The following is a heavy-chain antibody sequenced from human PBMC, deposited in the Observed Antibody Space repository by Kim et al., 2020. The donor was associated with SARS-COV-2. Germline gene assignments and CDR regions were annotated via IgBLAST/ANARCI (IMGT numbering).Heavy chain of an antibody. J-gene: IGHJ6*02. V-gene: IGHV4-59*01. CDR1: GGSISSYY. D-gene: IGHD6-19*01. CDR3: AGFIAVAGKGFYYYYGMDV. Sequence: SETLSLTCTVSGGSISSYYWSWIRQPPGKGLEWIGYIYYSGSTNYNPSLKSRVTISVDTSKNQFSLKLSSVTAADTAVYYCAGFIAVAGKGFYYYYGMDVWGQGTTVTVSS. CDR2: IYYSGST.